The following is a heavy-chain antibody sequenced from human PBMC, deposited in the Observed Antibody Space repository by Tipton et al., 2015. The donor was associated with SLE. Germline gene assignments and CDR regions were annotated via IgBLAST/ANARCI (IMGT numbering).Heavy chain of an antibody. D-gene: IGHD2-21*01. CDR2: ISFDEIK. CDR1: GFTFSSYA. J-gene: IGHJ4*02. CDR3: ARGHCGGDCYADY. V-gene: IGHV3-30*14. Sequence: RSLRLSCTASGFTFSSYAMFWVRQAPGKGLECVAVISFDEIKYYADSMKGRFTISRDNSKNTVTLQMSNLRDEDTALYSCARGHCGGDCYADYWGQGTLVSVSS.